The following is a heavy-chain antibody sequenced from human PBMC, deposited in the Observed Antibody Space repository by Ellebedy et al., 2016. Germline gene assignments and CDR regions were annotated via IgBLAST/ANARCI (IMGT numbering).Heavy chain of an antibody. J-gene: IGHJ2*01. CDR3: ARAPDYCSGGSCYFDL. CDR1: GGSISSSSYY. V-gene: IGHV4-39*07. Sequence: SETLSLXXTVSGGSISSSSYYWGWIRQPPGKGLEWIGSIYYSGSTYYNPSLKSRVTISVDTSKNQFSLKLSSVTAADTAVYYCARAPDYCSGGSCYFDLWGRGTLVTVSS. D-gene: IGHD2-15*01. CDR2: IYYSGST.